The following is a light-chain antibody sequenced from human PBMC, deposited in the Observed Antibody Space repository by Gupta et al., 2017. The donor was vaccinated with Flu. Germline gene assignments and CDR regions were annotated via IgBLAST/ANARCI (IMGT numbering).Light chain of an antibody. CDR3: QSYDSTNRV. V-gene: IGLV6-57*01. CDR1: SGSIASNY. J-gene: IGLJ3*02. CDR2: EDN. Sequence: TVTISCTRSSGSIASNYVQWYRQRTGSSPTTVIYEDNQRPSGVPDRFSGSIDSSSNAASLTIAGLKTEDGADYYCQSYDSTNRVFGGGTKLTVL.